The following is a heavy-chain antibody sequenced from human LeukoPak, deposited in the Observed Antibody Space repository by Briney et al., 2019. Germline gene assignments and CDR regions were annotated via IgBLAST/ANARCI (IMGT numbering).Heavy chain of an antibody. CDR2: TLYDGSSQ. D-gene: IGHD5-24*01. Sequence: PPGGSLRLSCAVSGLTFTGYCMHWVRQAPGRGRECLPFTLYDGSSQYYPASLRGRFTISRDNSKNTLFLQMNNLTHDDTAVYYCAKDLLLRQFVLDFWGEGTPVTVSS. CDR1: GLTFTGYC. CDR3: AKDLLLRQFVLDF. V-gene: IGHV3-30*02. J-gene: IGHJ4*02.